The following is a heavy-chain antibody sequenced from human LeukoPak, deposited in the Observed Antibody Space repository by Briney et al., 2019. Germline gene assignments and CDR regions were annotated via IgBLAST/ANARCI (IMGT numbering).Heavy chain of an antibody. CDR3: ARGGRIVVVTAIRNWFDP. J-gene: IGHJ5*02. CDR1: EFTFNSYW. V-gene: IGHV3-74*01. CDR2: INSDGSST. Sequence: GVSLRLSCAASEFTFNSYWMHWVRQAPGQGLVWLSRINSDGSSTSYADSVQGRFTISRDNAKNTLYLQMNSLSAEDTAVYYCARGGRIVVVTAIRNWFDPWGQGTLVTVSS. D-gene: IGHD2-21*02.